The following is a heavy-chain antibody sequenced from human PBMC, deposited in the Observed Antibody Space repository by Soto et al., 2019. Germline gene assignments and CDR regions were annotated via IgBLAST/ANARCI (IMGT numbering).Heavy chain of an antibody. D-gene: IGHD3-22*01. V-gene: IGHV1-18*01. CDR3: ARTLIYDNSDSEGGFDY. Sequence: QVQLVQSGAAVKKPGASVKVSCKASGYTFTSYGISWVRQAPGQGLEWMGWISAYHGNTNYAQKLQGRVTMTTDTSTSTAYMELSSLRSNDTAVYYCARTLIYDNSDSEGGFDYWCQGTPVTVST. J-gene: IGHJ4*02. CDR2: ISAYHGNT. CDR1: GYTFTSYG.